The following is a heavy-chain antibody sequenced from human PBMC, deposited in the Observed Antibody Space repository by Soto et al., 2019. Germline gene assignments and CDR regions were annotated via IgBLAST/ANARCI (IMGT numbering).Heavy chain of an antibody. CDR1: GCSVSSGSYY. J-gene: IGHJ6*02. CDR3: ARDFSGSYYEYYYGTDV. CDR2: IYYSGST. D-gene: IGHD1-26*01. Sequence: SETLSLTCTVSGCSVSSGSYYWSWIRQPPGKGLEWIGYIYYSGSTNYNPSLKSRVTISVDTSKNQFSLKLSSVTAADTAVYYCARDFSGSYYEYYYGTDVWGQGTTVTVSS. V-gene: IGHV4-61*01.